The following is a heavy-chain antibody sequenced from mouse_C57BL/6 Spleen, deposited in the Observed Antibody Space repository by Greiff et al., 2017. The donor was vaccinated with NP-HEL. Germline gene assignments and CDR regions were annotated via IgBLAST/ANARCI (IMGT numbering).Heavy chain of an antibody. CDR2: IYPGSGST. J-gene: IGHJ2*01. V-gene: IGHV1-55*01. Sequence: QVQLQQSGAELVKPGASVKMSCKASGYTFTSYWITWVKQRPGQGLEWIGDIYPGSGSTNYTEKFKSKATLTVDTSSSTTYMQLSSLTAEDSAVYYCARTAQATNFDYWGQGTTLAVSS. CDR3: ARTAQATNFDY. D-gene: IGHD3-2*02. CDR1: GYTFTSYW.